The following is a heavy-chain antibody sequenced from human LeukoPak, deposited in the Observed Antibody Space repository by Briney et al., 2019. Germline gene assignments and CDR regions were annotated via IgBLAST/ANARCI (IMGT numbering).Heavy chain of an antibody. CDR3: ARQSSGYYYGWFDP. J-gene: IGHJ5*02. D-gene: IGHD3-22*01. V-gene: IGHV4-39*01. Sequence: PSETLSLTCTVSGGSILDSTYYWAWIRQPPGKGLEWIATIFYNGNTHYNPSLKSRVTMSVDTVKNQFSLNLNSVTAADTAVYYCARQSSGYYYGWFDPWGQGTPVTVSS. CDR2: IFYNGNT. CDR1: GGSILDSTYY.